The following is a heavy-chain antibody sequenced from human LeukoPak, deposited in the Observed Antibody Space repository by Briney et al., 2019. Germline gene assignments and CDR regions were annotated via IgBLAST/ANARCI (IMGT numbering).Heavy chain of an antibody. D-gene: IGHD3-16*01. CDR2: INHSGST. CDR3: ARGWGIQRYYYYMDV. V-gene: IGHV4-34*01. CDR1: GGSFSGYY. Sequence: SEPLSHTSAVYGGSFSGYYWSWIRQPPGKGQEWIGEINHSGSTNYNPSLKSRVTISVDTSKNQFSLKLSSVTVADTTVYYCARGWGIQRYYYYMDVWGKGTTVTVSS. J-gene: IGHJ6*03.